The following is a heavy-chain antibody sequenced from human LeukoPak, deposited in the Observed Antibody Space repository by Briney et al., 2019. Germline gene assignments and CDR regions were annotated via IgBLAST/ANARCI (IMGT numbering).Heavy chain of an antibody. D-gene: IGHD3-10*01. Sequence: SETLSLTCAVSGGSFSGYYWSWIRQPPGKGLEWIGEINHSGSTNYNPSLKSRVTISVDTSKNQFSLKLSSVTAADTAVYYCVIEGGDYASGGFGLDYWGQGTLVTVSS. CDR1: GGSFSGYY. CDR2: INHSGST. CDR3: VIEGGDYASGGFGLDY. J-gene: IGHJ4*02. V-gene: IGHV4-34*01.